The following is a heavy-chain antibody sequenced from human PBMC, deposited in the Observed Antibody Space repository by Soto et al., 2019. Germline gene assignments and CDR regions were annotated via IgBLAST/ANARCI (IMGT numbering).Heavy chain of an antibody. D-gene: IGHD6-19*01. CDR3: ARGLVAVAGTGDYYYYGMDV. CDR1: GGTFSSYA. J-gene: IGHJ6*02. Sequence: SEKVSCKASGGTFSSYAISWVRQAPGQGLEWMGGIIPIFGTANYAQKFQGRVTITADESTSTAYMELSSLRSEDTAVYYCARGLVAVAGTGDYYYYGMDVWGQGTTVTVSS. V-gene: IGHV1-69*13. CDR2: IIPIFGTA.